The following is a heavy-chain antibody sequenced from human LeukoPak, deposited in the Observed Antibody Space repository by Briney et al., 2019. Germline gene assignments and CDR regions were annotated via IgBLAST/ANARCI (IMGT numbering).Heavy chain of an antibody. J-gene: IGHJ5*02. V-gene: IGHV5-51*01. D-gene: IGHD1-20*01. CDR2: IYPGDSDT. Sequence: GESLKISCKGSGYSFTSYWIGWVRQLPGKGLEWMGIIYPGDSDTRYSPSFQGQVTISADKSISTAYLQWSSLKASDTAMYYCAGCVPMDNWNPGTFDPWGQGTLVTVSS. CDR3: AGCVPMDNWNPGTFDP. CDR1: GYSFTSYW.